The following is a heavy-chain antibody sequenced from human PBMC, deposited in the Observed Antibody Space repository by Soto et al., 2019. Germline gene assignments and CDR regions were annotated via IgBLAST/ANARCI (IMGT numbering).Heavy chain of an antibody. CDR2: ISGSGGST. CDR1: GFTFSSYA. D-gene: IGHD4-17*01. CDR3: AKSRISVTLFDY. J-gene: IGHJ4*02. Sequence: EVQLLESGGGLVQPGGSLRLSCAASGFTFSSYAMSWVRQAPGKGLEWVSAISGSGGSTYYADSVKGRFTISRDNYKNTLYQKMNSLRAEDTAVYYCAKSRISVTLFDYWGQGALVTVSS. V-gene: IGHV3-23*01.